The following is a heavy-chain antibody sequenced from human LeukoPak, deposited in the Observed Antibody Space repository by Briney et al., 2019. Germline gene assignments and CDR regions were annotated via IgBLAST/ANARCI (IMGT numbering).Heavy chain of an antibody. Sequence: SETVSLTCTVSGGSISSYYWSWIRQPPGKGLEWIGYIYYSGSTNYNPSLKSRVTISVDTSKNQFSLKLSSVTAADTAVYYCARGVGWNDVHFDYWGQGTLVTVSS. CDR2: IYYSGST. V-gene: IGHV4-59*01. J-gene: IGHJ4*02. CDR1: GGSISSYY. CDR3: ARGVGWNDVHFDY. D-gene: IGHD1-1*01.